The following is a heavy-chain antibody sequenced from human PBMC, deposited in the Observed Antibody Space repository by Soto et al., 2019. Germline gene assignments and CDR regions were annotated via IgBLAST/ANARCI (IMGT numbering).Heavy chain of an antibody. V-gene: IGHV3-15*07. CDR3: TAKRDVSRGWFDP. CDR2: IKNKTAGETT. Sequence: PGGSLRLSCAASGFTFSQAWMNWVRQAPGKGLEWVGRIKNKTAGETTDYAAPVKGRFTISRDDSKNTLYLQMDSLKTEDTAVYYCTAKRDVSRGWFDPWGQGTLVTVSS. D-gene: IGHD3-10*01. J-gene: IGHJ5*02. CDR1: GFTFSQAW.